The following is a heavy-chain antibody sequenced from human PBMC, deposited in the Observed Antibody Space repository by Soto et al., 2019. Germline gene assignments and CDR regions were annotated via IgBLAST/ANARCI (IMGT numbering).Heavy chain of an antibody. V-gene: IGHV3-23*01. J-gene: IGHJ3*01. CDR1: GFTFSSYA. CDR2: ISGSGGST. Sequence: GGALRLSCAASGFTFSSYAMSWVRQAPGKGLEWVSAISGSGGSTYYADSVKGRFIISRDNSNNTLSLQMHSLKSEDTAVYFCARGAIVGVNDVFDVWGQGTMVTVSS. CDR3: ARGAIVGVNDVFDV. D-gene: IGHD1-26*01.